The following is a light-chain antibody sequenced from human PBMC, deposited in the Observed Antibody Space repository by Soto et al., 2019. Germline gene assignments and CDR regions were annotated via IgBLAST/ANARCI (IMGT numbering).Light chain of an antibody. CDR1: KSNIGAGYD. CDR3: AAWDDSLNGPV. V-gene: IGLV1-44*01. Sequence: QSVLTQPPSVSGAPGQIITIACTGSKSNIGAGYDVNWYQQLPGTAPKLLIYSNNQRPSGVPDRFSGSKSGTSASLAISGLQSEDEADYYCAAWDDSLNGPVFGGGTKLTVL. J-gene: IGLJ2*01. CDR2: SNN.